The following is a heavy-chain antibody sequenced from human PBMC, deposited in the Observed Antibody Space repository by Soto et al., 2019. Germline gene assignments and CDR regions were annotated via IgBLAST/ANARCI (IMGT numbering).Heavy chain of an antibody. CDR2: IIHSFEKG. CDR1: GVTCNSYA. CDR3: ARERSGYNRGACAY. V-gene: IGHV1-69*01. Sequence: QVQLVQSGAEVKKPGSSVKVSCKSSGVTCNSYAISWVRQAPGQGLDWIGGIIHSFEKGNYAQKFQGRLTISADESSNTVYMYLHSLTSEDSAVYYCARERSGYNRGACAYWGQGTQV. J-gene: IGHJ4*02. D-gene: IGHD5-12*01.